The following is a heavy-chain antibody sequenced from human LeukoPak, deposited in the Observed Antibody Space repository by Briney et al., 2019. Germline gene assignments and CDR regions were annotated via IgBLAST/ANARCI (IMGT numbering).Heavy chain of an antibody. CDR1: GYSISSGYY. J-gene: IGHJ4*02. CDR3: ARSVFPDIVVVPAAAYDY. Sequence: SQTLSLTCAVSGYSISSGYYWGWIRQPPGKGLEWIGIIYHSGSTYYNPSLKSRVTISVDTSKNQFSLKLSSVTAADTAVYYCARSVFPDIVVVPAAAYDYWGQGTLVTVSS. V-gene: IGHV4-38-2*01. CDR2: IYHSGST. D-gene: IGHD2-2*01.